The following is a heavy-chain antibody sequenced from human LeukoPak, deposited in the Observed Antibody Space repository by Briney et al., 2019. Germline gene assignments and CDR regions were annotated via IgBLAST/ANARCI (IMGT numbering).Heavy chain of an antibody. V-gene: IGHV3-53*01. CDR1: EFSVGSNY. Sequence: PGGSLRLSCAASEFSVGSNYMTWVRQALGKGLEWVSLIYSGGSTYYADSVKGRFTISRDNSKNTLFLQMNSLRAEDRAVYYCAKDSLRTVPKASFDSWGQGTLVTVSS. D-gene: IGHD2-2*01. CDR2: IYSGGST. CDR3: AKDSLRTVPKASFDS. J-gene: IGHJ4*02.